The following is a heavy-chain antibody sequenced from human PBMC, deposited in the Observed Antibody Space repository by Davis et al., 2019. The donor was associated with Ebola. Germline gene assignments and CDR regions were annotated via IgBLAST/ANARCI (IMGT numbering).Heavy chain of an antibody. V-gene: IGHV3-9*01. CDR3: ARDEYYYDSSGYFT. Sequence: SLKISCAASGFTFDDYAMHWVRQAPGKGLEWVSGISWNSGSIGYADSVKGRFTISRDNAKNSLYLQMNSLRAEDTAVYYCARDEYYYDSSGYFTWGQGTLVTVSS. D-gene: IGHD3-22*01. CDR2: ISWNSGSI. CDR1: GFTFDDYA. J-gene: IGHJ5*02.